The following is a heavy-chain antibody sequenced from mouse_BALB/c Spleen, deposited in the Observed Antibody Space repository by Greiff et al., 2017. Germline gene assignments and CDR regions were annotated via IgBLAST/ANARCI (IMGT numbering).Heavy chain of an antibody. CDR2: ISCYNGAT. J-gene: IGHJ4*01. CDR3: ARWITTATPYAMDY. CDR1: GYSFTGYY. V-gene: IGHV1S34*01. Sequence: LVKTGASVNISCKASGYSFTGYYMHWVKQSHGKSLEWIGYISCYNGATSYNQKFKGKATFTVDTSSSTAYMQFNSLTSEDSAVYYCARWITTATPYAMDYWGQGTSVTVSS. D-gene: IGHD1-2*01.